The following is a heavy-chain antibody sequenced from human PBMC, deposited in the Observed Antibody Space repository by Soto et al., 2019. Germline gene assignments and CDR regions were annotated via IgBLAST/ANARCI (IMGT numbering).Heavy chain of an antibody. V-gene: IGHV3-30*03. CDR1: GFPFTSYG. J-gene: IGHJ4*02. CDR2: ISYDGSDK. CDR3: VVGQYYFDY. D-gene: IGHD1-26*01. Sequence: QVQLVESGGGVVQPGRSLRLSCAASGFPFTSYGMHWVREGPDKGLEWVAIISYDGSDKYYADSVKGRFTISRDHSTNTLYLQMNSLRPEDTALYYCVVGQYYFDYRGQGTLVIVSS.